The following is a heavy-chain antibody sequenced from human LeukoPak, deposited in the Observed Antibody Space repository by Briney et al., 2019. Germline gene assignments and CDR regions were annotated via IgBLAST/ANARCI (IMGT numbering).Heavy chain of an antibody. D-gene: IGHD4-23*01. Sequence: ASVEVSCKVSGYTLTELSMHWVRQAPGKGLEWMGGFDPEDGETIYAQKFQGRVTMTEDTSTDTAYMELSSLRSEDTAVYYCATDLDYGGNPNNGYWGQGTLVTVSS. J-gene: IGHJ4*02. CDR1: GYTLTELS. V-gene: IGHV1-24*01. CDR3: ATDLDYGGNPNNGY. CDR2: FDPEDGET.